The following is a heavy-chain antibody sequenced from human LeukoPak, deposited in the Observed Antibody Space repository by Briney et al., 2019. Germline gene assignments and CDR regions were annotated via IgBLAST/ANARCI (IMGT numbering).Heavy chain of an antibody. CDR1: GFTFSSYG. V-gene: IGHV3-48*04. CDR2: ISSSGSTI. J-gene: IGHJ4*02. Sequence: AGGSLRLSCAASGFTFSSYGMNWARQAPGKGLEWVSYISSSGSTIQYADSVESRFTISRDNAKNSLYLQMNSLRAEDTAVYYCARVTAVAAPWVYWGQGTQVTVSS. CDR3: ARVTAVAAPWVY. D-gene: IGHD6-19*01.